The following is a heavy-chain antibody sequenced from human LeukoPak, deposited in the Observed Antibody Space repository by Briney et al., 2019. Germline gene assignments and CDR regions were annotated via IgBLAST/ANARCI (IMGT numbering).Heavy chain of an antibody. CDR3: ARGGSNYDFWSGYNPISSGWYFDL. J-gene: IGHJ2*01. V-gene: IGHV1-69*13. CDR2: IIPIFGTA. CDR1: GGTFSSYA. D-gene: IGHD3-3*01. Sequence: GASVKVSCKASGGTFSSYAISWVRQAPGQGLEWMGGIIPIFGTANYAQKFQGRVTITADESTSTAYMELSSLRSEDTAVYYCARGGSNYDFWSGYNPISSGWYFDLWGRGTLVTVSS.